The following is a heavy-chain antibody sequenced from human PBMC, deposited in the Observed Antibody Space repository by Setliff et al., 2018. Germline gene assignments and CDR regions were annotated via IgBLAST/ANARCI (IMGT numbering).Heavy chain of an antibody. V-gene: IGHV3-74*01. CDR1: GFSFSSYW. Sequence: GESLKISCVASGFSFSSYWMHWVRQVPGKGLVWVSRINSDESRRNYGGSVKGRFTISRDNAKNTLYLQMNSLRAEDTAVYYCARDREGDGNYYMDVWGKGTTVTVSS. D-gene: IGHD1-1*01. CDR2: INSDESRR. CDR3: ARDREGDGNYYMDV. J-gene: IGHJ6*03.